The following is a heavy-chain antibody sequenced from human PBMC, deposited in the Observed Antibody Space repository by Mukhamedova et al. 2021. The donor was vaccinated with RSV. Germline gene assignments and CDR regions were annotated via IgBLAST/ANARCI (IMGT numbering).Heavy chain of an antibody. D-gene: IGHD2-2*01. CDR2: IYHSGST. CDR3: ARDKSIVVVPAAMRSNWFDP. V-gene: IGHV4-4*02. Sequence: GKGLEWIGEIYHSGSTNYNPSLKSRVTISVDKSKNQFSLKLSSVTAADTAVYYCARDKSIVVVPAAMRSNWFDPWGQGTLVTVSS. J-gene: IGHJ5*02.